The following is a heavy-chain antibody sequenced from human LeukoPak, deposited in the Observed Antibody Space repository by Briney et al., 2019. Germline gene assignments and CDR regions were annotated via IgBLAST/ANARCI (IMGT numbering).Heavy chain of an antibody. Sequence: ASVKVSCKASGYTFTGYYMHWVRQAPGQGLEWMGRINPNIGGTNYAQKFQGRVTMTRDTSISTAYMELSRLRSDDTAVYYCARLTMTMVPKARTDGYWGQGTLVTVSS. CDR2: INPNIGGT. CDR1: GYTFTGYY. CDR3: ARLTMTMVPKARTDGY. J-gene: IGHJ4*02. D-gene: IGHD4/OR15-4a*01. V-gene: IGHV1-2*06.